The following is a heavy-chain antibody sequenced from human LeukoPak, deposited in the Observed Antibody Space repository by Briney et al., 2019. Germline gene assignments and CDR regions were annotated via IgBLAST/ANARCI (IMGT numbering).Heavy chain of an antibody. J-gene: IGHJ5*02. D-gene: IGHD3-9*01. CDR2: ISSDSNYI. Sequence: GGSLRLSCAASGFTFSSYTMNWVRQAPGKGLEWVSSISSDSNYIYYADSVKGRFTISRDNAWNSLYLQMNSLRAEDTAVYYCARKENILTGYYDHWGRGTLVTVSP. CDR1: GFTFSSYT. CDR3: ARKENILTGYYDH. V-gene: IGHV3-21*01.